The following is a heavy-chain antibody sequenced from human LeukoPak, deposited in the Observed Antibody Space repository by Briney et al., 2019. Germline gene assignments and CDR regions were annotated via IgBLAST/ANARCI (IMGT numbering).Heavy chain of an antibody. D-gene: IGHD6-19*01. CDR2: ISGSGGST. V-gene: IGHV3-23*01. CDR3: AKDLVPGVAVAGTGFDS. CDR1: GFTFSSYA. Sequence: GGSLRLSCAASGFTFSSYAMSWVRQAPGKGLEWVSAISGSGGSTYYADSVKGRFSISRDNSKNTVFLQMNSLRAEDTAVCYCAKDLVPGVAVAGTGFDSWGQGTLVTVSS. J-gene: IGHJ4*02.